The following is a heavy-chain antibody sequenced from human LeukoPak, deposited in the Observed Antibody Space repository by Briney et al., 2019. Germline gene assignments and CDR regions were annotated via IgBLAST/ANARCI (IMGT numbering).Heavy chain of an antibody. Sequence: PGGSLRLSCTASGFTFGDYAMSWVRQAPGKGLEWVGFIRSKAYGGTTEYAASVKGRFTISRDDSKSIAYLQMNSLKTEDTAVYYCTRDDRSSSWYDYYYYYGMDVWGQGTTVTLSS. D-gene: IGHD6-13*01. J-gene: IGHJ6*02. V-gene: IGHV3-49*04. CDR2: IRSKAYGGTT. CDR1: GFTFGDYA. CDR3: TRDDRSSSWYDYYYYYGMDV.